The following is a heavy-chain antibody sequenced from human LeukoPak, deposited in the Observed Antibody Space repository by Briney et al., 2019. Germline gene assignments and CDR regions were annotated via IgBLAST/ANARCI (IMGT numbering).Heavy chain of an antibody. V-gene: IGHV3-33*01. CDR1: AFTFITYG. CDR2: IWYDGSNK. J-gene: IGHJ4*02. D-gene: IGHD2-2*01. CDR3: ARGRGGIVVVPAAIGY. Sequence: GGSLRLSCAAPAFTFITYGMHWVRQAPGKGLEWVAVIWYDGSNKYYADSVKGRFTISRDNSKNTLYLQMNSLRAEDTAVYYCARGRGGIVVVPAAIGYWGQGTLVTVSS.